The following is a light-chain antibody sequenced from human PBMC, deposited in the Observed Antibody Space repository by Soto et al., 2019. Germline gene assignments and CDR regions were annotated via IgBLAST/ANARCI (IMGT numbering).Light chain of an antibody. CDR2: AAF. V-gene: IGKV1-39*01. J-gene: IGKJ4*01. Sequence: DIQMTKSPSSLSASVGDRVTITCRASQSISTYLNWYQQKPGKAPKLLIYAAFSLQSGVPSRFSGSGSGTDFTLTISSLQPEDFATYYCQQSYSSPPTFVGGTKVDSK. CDR1: QSISTY. CDR3: QQSYSSPPT.